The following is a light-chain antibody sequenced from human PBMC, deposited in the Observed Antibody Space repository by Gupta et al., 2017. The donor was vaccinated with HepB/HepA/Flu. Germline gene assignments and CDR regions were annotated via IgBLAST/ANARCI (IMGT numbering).Light chain of an antibody. CDR1: QTILYNSKNKNY. Sequence: DIVMTQSPASLAVSLGERATINCQSSQTILYNSKNKNYLAWYQQRPGQPPKLLISWASTRESGVPDRFSGGGSGKYFTLTISILQAEDVAVYYCQQYYRDPWTFGQGTKVEIK. J-gene: IGKJ1*01. V-gene: IGKV4-1*01. CDR2: WAS. CDR3: QQYYRDPWT.